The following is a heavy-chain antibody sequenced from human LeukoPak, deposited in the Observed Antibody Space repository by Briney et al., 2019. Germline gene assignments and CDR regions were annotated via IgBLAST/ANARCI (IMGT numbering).Heavy chain of an antibody. Sequence: HWASVKVSCKASGGTFSSYAISWVRQAPGQGLEWMGRIIPILGIANYAQKFQGRVTITADKSTSTAYMELSSLRSEDTAVYYCARDPEGRYSFAALFDYWGQGTLVTVSS. CDR3: ARDPEGRYSFAALFDY. V-gene: IGHV1-69*04. J-gene: IGHJ4*02. D-gene: IGHD5-18*01. CDR2: IIPILGIA. CDR1: GGTFSSYA.